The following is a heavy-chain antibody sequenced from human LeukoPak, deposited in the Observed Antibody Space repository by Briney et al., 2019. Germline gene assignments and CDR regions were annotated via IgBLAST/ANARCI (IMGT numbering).Heavy chain of an antibody. CDR1: GYTFTSYG. CDR2: ISAYNGNT. V-gene: IGHV1-18*01. Sequence: ASVKVSCKASGYTFTSYGITWVRQAPGQGLEWMGWISAYNGNTNYAQKFQGRVTVTTDTSTSTAYMELRSLRSDDTAVYYCARTNLDCKNGVCYDYWGQGTLVTVSS. D-gene: IGHD2-8*01. CDR3: ARTNLDCKNGVCYDY. J-gene: IGHJ4*02.